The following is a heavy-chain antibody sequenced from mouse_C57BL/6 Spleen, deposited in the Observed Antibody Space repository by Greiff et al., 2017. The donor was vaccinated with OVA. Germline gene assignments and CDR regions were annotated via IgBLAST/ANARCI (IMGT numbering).Heavy chain of an antibody. J-gene: IGHJ3*01. Sequence: EVQLQQSGPELVKPGASVKMSCKASGYTFTDYNMHWVKQSHGKSLEWIGYINPNNGGTSYNQKFKGKATLTVNKSSSTAYMALRSLTSEDSAVYYCASENYYGSSKCAYWGQGTLVTVSA. CDR2: INPNNGGT. V-gene: IGHV1-22*01. CDR1: GYTFTDYN. D-gene: IGHD1-1*01. CDR3: ASENYYGSSKCAY.